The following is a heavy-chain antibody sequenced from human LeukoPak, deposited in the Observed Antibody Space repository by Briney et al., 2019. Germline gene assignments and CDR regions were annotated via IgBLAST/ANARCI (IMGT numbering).Heavy chain of an antibody. D-gene: IGHD3-3*01. J-gene: IGHJ6*03. V-gene: IGHV1-69*06. CDR3: ARGADWQRLEYYYYYMDV. CDR1: GNTFTSYA. Sequence: ASVTVSCKASGNTFTSYAISWVRQAPGQGLEWMGGIIPMFGTASYAPKFQGRVTISADKSTSTAYMELRSLRSEDTAVYYCARGADWQRLEYYYYYMDVWGKGTTVTVSS. CDR2: IIPMFGTA.